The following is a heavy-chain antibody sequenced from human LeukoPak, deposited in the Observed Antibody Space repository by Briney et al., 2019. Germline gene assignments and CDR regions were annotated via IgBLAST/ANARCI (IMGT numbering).Heavy chain of an antibody. V-gene: IGHV4-61*02. D-gene: IGHD2-15*01. CDR2: SHTRGST. J-gene: IGHJ5*02. Sequence: PSETLSLTCTVSRGSISSGNYYWSWIRQPAGKGLEWIGRSHTRGSTNYNPSLKSRVIISVDTSKNQFSLKLNSVTAADTAVYYCARVDGSCSGGSCPSGNWFDPWGQGTLVTVSS. CDR3: ARVDGSCSGGSCPSGNWFDP. CDR1: RGSISSGNYY.